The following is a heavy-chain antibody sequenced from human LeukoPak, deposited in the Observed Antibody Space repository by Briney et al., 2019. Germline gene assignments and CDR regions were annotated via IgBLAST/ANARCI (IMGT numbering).Heavy chain of an antibody. CDR1: GFTFSSYS. Sequence: GGSLRLSCAASGFTFSSYSMNWVRQAPGKGLEWVSYISSSSSTIYYADSVKGRFTISRDNAKNSLYLQMNSLRAEDTAVYYCARDLTPRAYYDFWSGYEDYWGQGTLVTVSS. V-gene: IGHV3-48*01. CDR3: ARDLTPRAYYDFWSGYEDY. CDR2: ISSSSSTI. D-gene: IGHD3-3*01. J-gene: IGHJ4*02.